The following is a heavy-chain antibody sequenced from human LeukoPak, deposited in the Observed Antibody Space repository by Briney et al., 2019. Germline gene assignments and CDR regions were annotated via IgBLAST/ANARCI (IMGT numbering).Heavy chain of an antibody. J-gene: IGHJ5*02. Sequence: PGGSLRLSCAASGFTFSSHAMSWVRQAPGKGLEWVSVFSGNSGTTKYADSVKGRFTISRDNSKNTLYLQMNSLRAEDTAVYYCAKEIGSGSYYNNYNWFDPWGQGTLVTVSS. CDR1: GFTFSSHA. D-gene: IGHD3-10*01. CDR3: AKEIGSGSYYNNYNWFDP. CDR2: FSGNSGTT. V-gene: IGHV3-23*01.